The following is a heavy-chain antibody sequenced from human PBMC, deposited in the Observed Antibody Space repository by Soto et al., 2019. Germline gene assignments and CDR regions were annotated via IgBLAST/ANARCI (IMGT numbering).Heavy chain of an antibody. J-gene: IGHJ3*02. V-gene: IGHV4-30-2*01. CDR1: GGSISSGGYS. CDR3: TRVRRAFDI. Sequence: PWETLSLTCAVSGGSISSGGYSWSWIRQPPGKGLEWIGYIYHSGSTYYNPSLKSRVTISVDRSKNQFSLKLSSVTAADTAVYYCTRVRRAFDIWGQGTMVTVSS. CDR2: IYHSGST.